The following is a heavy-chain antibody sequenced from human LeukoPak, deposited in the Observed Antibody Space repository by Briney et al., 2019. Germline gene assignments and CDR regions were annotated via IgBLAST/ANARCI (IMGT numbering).Heavy chain of an antibody. CDR1: GFTFSSYS. J-gene: IGHJ3*02. CDR3: ARDRYSSSWPFDAFDI. V-gene: IGHV3-21*01. D-gene: IGHD6-13*01. Sequence: GGSLRLSCAASGFTFSSYSMNWVRQAPGKGLEWVSSISSSSSYIYYADSVKGRFTISRDNAKNSLYLQMNSLRAEDTAVYYCARDRYSSSWPFDAFDIWGQGTMVTVSS. CDR2: ISSSSSYI.